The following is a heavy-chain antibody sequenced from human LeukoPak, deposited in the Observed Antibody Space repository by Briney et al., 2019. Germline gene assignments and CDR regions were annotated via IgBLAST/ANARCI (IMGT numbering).Heavy chain of an antibody. CDR3: ARDFEGVHRTTNSYTYYYYMDV. V-gene: IGHV3-53*01. CDR2: IYGGNT. Sequence: GGSLRLSCAASGFTVSDNYMTWVRQAPGKGLEWVSIIYGGNTYYADSVKGRFTISRDNSKNTVYLQMNSPRAEDTAVYYCARDFEGVHRTTNSYTYYYYMDVWGKGTTVIVSS. CDR1: GFTVSDNY. J-gene: IGHJ6*03. D-gene: IGHD2/OR15-2a*01.